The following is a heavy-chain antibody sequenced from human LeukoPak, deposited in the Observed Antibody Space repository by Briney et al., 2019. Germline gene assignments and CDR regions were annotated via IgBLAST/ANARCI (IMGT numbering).Heavy chain of an antibody. D-gene: IGHD2-21*02. CDR3: AKGGGDTSYYYFYMDV. CDR2: ISGPGTTT. V-gene: IGHV3-23*01. J-gene: IGHJ6*03. Sequence: GGSLRLSCSGSGFTFSRYAMSWVRQAPGKGLEWVSVISGPGTTTHYADSVKGRFTISRDNSKNTLFLQMNSLRVEDTAVYYCAKGGGDTSYYYFYMDVWGKGTTVTISS. CDR1: GFTFSRYA.